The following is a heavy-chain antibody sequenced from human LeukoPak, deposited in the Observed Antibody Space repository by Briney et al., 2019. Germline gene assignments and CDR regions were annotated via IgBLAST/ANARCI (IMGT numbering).Heavy chain of an antibody. CDR1: GGSISSYY. J-gene: IGHJ6*02. D-gene: IGHD6-13*01. Sequence: SETLSLTCTVSGGSISSYYWSWLRQPPGKGLEWIGYIYYSGSTNYNPSLKSRVTISVDTSKNQFSLKLSSVTAADTAVYYCARSNPPGSSWYRRQPYGMDVWGQGTTVTVS. V-gene: IGHV4-59*08. CDR2: IYYSGST. CDR3: ARSNPPGSSWYRRQPYGMDV.